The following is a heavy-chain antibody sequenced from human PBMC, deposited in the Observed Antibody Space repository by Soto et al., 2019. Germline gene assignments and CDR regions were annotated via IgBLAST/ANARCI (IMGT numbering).Heavy chain of an antibody. J-gene: IGHJ6*02. CDR2: IYYSGST. CDR1: GGSISSSRYY. CDR3: ARLPLWFGGSYYYYYGMDV. V-gene: IGHV4-39*01. D-gene: IGHD3-10*01. Sequence: SETLSLTCTVSGGSISSSRYYWGWIRQPPGKGLEWIGSIYYSGSTYYNPSLKSRVTISVDTSKNQFSLKLSSVTAADTAVYYCARLPLWFGGSYYYYYGMDVWGQGTTVT.